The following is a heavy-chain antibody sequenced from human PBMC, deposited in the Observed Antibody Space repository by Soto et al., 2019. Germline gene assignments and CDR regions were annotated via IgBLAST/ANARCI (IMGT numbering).Heavy chain of an antibody. J-gene: IGHJ4*02. V-gene: IGHV1-46*01. CDR2: INPSGGST. D-gene: IGHD1-26*01. CDR3: ARDDSGFSGSHYIDYFNY. Sequence: ASVKVSCKASGYTFISYYMHWVRQAPGQGLEWMGIINPSGGSTNYAQKFQGRVTFTRDTSAGTVYMQLSSLTSEDTAVYYCARDDSGFSGSHYIDYFNYWGQGALVTVSS. CDR1: GYTFISYY.